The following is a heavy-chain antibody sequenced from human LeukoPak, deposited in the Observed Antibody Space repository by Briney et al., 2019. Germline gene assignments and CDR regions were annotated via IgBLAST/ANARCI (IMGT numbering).Heavy chain of an antibody. J-gene: IGHJ4*02. V-gene: IGHV4-39*01. CDR1: GGSISSSSYY. Sequence: PSETLSLTCTVSGGSISSSSYYWSWIRQPPGKGLEWVGTIYYSGSTYYNPSLKSRVTISVNTSKNQFSVKLSSVTAADTAVYYCARTYCSGGSCHFDYWGQGTLVTVSS. CDR2: IYYSGST. D-gene: IGHD2-15*01. CDR3: ARTYCSGGSCHFDY.